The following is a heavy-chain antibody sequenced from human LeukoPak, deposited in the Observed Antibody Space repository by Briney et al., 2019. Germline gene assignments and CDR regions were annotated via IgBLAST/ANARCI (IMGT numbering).Heavy chain of an antibody. V-gene: IGHV4-59*02. J-gene: IGHJ4*02. CDR3: ATLVYSGSRYDFDT. CDR1: NGAVRNYY. Sequence: SETLSLTCSVSNGAVRNYYWTWIRQPPGQGLEWIGNFLYSGTTTYKAYLDSRLIISVDNSKNTVSLRLFSVTAADTAVYYCATLVYSGSRYDFDTWGQGTLVTVSS. CDR2: FLYSGTT. D-gene: IGHD1-26*01.